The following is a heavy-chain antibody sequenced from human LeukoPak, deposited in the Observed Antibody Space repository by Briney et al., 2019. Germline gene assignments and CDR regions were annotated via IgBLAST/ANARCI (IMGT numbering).Heavy chain of an antibody. CDR2: ISSSGSTI. CDR1: GFTFSTYE. Sequence: GGSLRLSCAASGFTFSTYEMNWVRQAPGKWLEWVSHISSSGSTIYYADSVKGRFTISRDNAKNSLYLQMNSLRAEDTAVYYCARDSSGWYHWFDPWGQGTLVTVSS. V-gene: IGHV3-48*03. D-gene: IGHD6-13*01. CDR3: ARDSSGWYHWFDP. J-gene: IGHJ5*02.